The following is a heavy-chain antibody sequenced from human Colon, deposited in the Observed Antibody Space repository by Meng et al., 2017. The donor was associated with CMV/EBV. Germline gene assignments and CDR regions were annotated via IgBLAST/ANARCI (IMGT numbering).Heavy chain of an antibody. CDR2: IHYSEST. CDR3: ARGPRLVSTTYYFDY. J-gene: IGHJ4*02. Sequence: SETLSLTCTVSGGSISSSSYYWGWIRQPPGKGLEWIGSIHYSESTYYNPSLKSRVTISVDTSKNQFSLKVSSVTAADTVVFYCARGPRLVSTTYYFDYWGQGTLVTVSS. CDR1: GGSISSSSYY. V-gene: IGHV4-39*07. D-gene: IGHD5/OR15-5a*01.